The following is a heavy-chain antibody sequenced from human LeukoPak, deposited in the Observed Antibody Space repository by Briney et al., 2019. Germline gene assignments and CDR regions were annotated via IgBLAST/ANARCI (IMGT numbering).Heavy chain of an antibody. V-gene: IGHV3-30*18. CDR2: LSDDGSNK. Sequence: PGRSLRLSCAASRFTFSYFAMHWVRQAPGKGLEWVAVLSDDGSNKFYADSVKGRFTISRDNSKNTLYLQMNSLRAEDTAVYYCAKERLNPSRYFDYWGQGTLVTVSS. CDR3: AKERLNPSRYFDY. J-gene: IGHJ4*02. CDR1: RFTFSYFA. D-gene: IGHD5-12*01.